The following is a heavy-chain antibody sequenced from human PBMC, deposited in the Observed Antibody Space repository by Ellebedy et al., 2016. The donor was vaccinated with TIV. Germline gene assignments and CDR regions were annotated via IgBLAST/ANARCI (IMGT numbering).Heavy chain of an antibody. CDR3: ARHAGNAEYAFDF. CDR1: GGSINITTYY. CDR2: IYYSGST. Sequence: MPSETLSLTCNVSGGSINITTYYWVWIRQPPGKGLEWIGSIYYSGSTHYNPSLKSRVSISEDTSKNQFSLILTSVTAADTAVYYCARHAGNAEYAFDFWGQGSPVTVSS. D-gene: IGHD2-2*01. J-gene: IGHJ4*02. V-gene: IGHV4-39*01.